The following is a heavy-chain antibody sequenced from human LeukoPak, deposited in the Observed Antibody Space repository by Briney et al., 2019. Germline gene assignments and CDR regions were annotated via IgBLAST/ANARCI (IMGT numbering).Heavy chain of an antibody. CDR2: IYSGGST. D-gene: IGHD3-22*01. V-gene: IGHV3-53*01. CDR3: ARSRYYYDSSGYHYYFDY. J-gene: IGHJ4*02. Sequence: GGSLRLSCAASGFTVSSNYMSWVRQAPGKGLEWVSVIYSGGSTYYADSVKGRFTISRDNSKNTLYLQMNSLRAEDTAVYYCARSRYYYDSSGYHYYFDYWGQGTLVTVSS. CDR1: GFTVSSNY.